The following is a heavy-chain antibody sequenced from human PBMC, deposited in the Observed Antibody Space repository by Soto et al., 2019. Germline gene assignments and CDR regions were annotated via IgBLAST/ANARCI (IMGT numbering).Heavy chain of an antibody. CDR3: ARGSLGSSGYYGY. CDR2: ISGSGGST. J-gene: IGHJ4*02. Sequence: GSLRLSCAASGFTFSSYAMSWVRRAPGKGLEWVSAISGSGGSTYYADSVKGRFTISRGNSKNTLYLQMNSLRAEDTAVYYCARGSLGSSGYYGYWGQGTLVTVSS. CDR1: GFTFSSYA. D-gene: IGHD3-22*01. V-gene: IGHV3-23*01.